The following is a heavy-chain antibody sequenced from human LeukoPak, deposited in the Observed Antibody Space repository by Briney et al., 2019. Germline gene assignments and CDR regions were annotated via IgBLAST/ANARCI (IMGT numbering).Heavy chain of an antibody. CDR1: GFTFSSYA. Sequence: GGSLRLSRAASGFTFSSYAMSWVRQAPGKGLGWVSAISGSGGSTYYGDSVKGRFTISTDNSKNTLYLQMNSLRAEDTAVYYCAKWRGYIYGMDVWGQGPTVTVSS. D-gene: IGHD3-3*01. CDR3: AKWRGYIYGMDV. J-gene: IGHJ6*02. V-gene: IGHV3-23*01. CDR2: ISGSGGST.